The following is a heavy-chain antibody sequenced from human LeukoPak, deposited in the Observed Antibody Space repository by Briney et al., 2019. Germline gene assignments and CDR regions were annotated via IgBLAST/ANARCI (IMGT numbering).Heavy chain of an antibody. CDR2: IYYSGST. Sequence: SETLSLTCAVYGGSFSGYYWSWIRQPPGKGLEWIGYIYYSGSTNYNPSLKSRVTISVDTSKNQFSLKLSSVTAADTAVYYCARARGYSSNYYYYGMDVWGQGTTVTVSS. CDR3: ARARGYSSNYYYYGMDV. V-gene: IGHV4-59*01. D-gene: IGHD5-18*01. J-gene: IGHJ6*02. CDR1: GGSFSGYY.